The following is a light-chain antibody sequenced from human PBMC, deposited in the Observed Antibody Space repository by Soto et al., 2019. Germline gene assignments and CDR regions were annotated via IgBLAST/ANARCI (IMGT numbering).Light chain of an antibody. V-gene: IGKV2-24*01. CDR3: MQATQFPGT. Sequence: DIVMTQTPLSSPVTLGQPASISCRSSQSLVHGDGNTYLSWLQQRPGQPPRLLIYKISKRSSGVPDRFSGSGAGTDFTLKISKVEAEDVGVYYCMQATQFPGTFGQGTTLEIK. CDR2: KIS. J-gene: IGKJ2*01. CDR1: QSLVHGDGNTY.